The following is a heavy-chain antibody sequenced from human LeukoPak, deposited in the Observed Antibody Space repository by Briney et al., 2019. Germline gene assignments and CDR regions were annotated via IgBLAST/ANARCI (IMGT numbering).Heavy chain of an antibody. CDR3: ARMGANYYDSSGYYFDY. D-gene: IGHD3-22*01. Sequence: SETLSLTCTVSGGSFSSGRHYWIWIRRHPGEGLEWIGYIYFSGSTYYNPSLKGRLTISVDTSKNQFSLKLTSVTAADTAVYYCARMGANYYDSSGYYFDYWGQGILVTVSS. CDR1: GGSFSSGRHY. J-gene: IGHJ4*02. V-gene: IGHV4-31*03. CDR2: IYFSGST.